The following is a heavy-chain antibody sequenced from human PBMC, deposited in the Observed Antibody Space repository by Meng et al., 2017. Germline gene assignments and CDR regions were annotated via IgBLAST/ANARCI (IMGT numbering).Heavy chain of an antibody. CDR3: ARDFAYRAVAGPIIDY. CDR1: GYTFTGYC. V-gene: IGHV1-2*02. D-gene: IGHD6-19*01. J-gene: IGHJ4*02. CDR2: INPNSGGT. Sequence: ASVKVSCKASGYTFTGYCMHWVRQAPGQGLEWMGWINPNSGGTNYAQKFQGRVTMTRDTSISTAYMELSRLRSDDTAVYYCARDFAYRAVAGPIIDYWGQGTLVTVSS.